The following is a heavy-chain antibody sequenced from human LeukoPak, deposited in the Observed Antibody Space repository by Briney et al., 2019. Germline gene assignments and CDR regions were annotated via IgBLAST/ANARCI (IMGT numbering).Heavy chain of an antibody. CDR2: IYSGGST. Sequence: GGSLRLSCAASGFTVSSNYMSWVRQAPGKGLEWVSLIYSGGSTYYADSVKGRFTISRDNSKNTLYLQMNSLRAEDTAVYYCARAESGQWYIDYWGQGTLVTVSS. CDR3: ARAESGQWYIDY. D-gene: IGHD6-19*01. CDR1: GFTVSSNY. J-gene: IGHJ4*02. V-gene: IGHV3-66*01.